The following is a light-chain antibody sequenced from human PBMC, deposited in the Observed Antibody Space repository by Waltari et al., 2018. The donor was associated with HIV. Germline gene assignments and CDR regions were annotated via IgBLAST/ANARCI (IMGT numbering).Light chain of an antibody. V-gene: IGLV2-23*01. J-gene: IGLJ1*01. CDR1: SRDIGSYNL. CDR2: AGS. CDR3: YSYAGSRTGYV. Sequence: QSALTQPASVSGSPGQSITISCTGTSRDIGSYNLVSWYQHHPGKAPKLMIYAGSKRPSGVSNRFSGSKSGNTASLTISGLQAEDEADYYCYSYAGSRTGYVFGTGTKVTVL.